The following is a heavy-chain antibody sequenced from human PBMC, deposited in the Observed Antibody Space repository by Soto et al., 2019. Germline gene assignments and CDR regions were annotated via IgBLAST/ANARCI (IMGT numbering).Heavy chain of an antibody. CDR3: AKDRRVGLSYGMDV. V-gene: IGHV3-9*01. CDR1: GFTFDDYA. CDR2: ISWNSGSI. D-gene: IGHD1-26*01. J-gene: IGHJ6*02. Sequence: GGSLRLSCAASGFTFDDYAMHWVRQAPGKGLEWVSGISWNSGSIAYADSVKGRFTISRDNAKNSLYLQMNSLRAEDTALYYCAKDRRVGLSYGMDVWGQGTTVPVSS.